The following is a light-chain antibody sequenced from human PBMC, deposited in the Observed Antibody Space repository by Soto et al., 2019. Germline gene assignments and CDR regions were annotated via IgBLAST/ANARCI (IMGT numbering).Light chain of an antibody. CDR1: SSNIGAGYD. CDR2: GNT. V-gene: IGLV1-40*01. J-gene: IGLJ1*01. CDR3: QSYDSSMNAFYV. Sequence: QLVLTQPPSVSGAPGQRVTISCTGSSSNIGAGYDVHWYQQLPGTAPKLLIYGNTNRPSGVPDRFSGSKSGTSASLAITGLQAEDEADYYCQSYDSSMNAFYVFGTGTKVTVL.